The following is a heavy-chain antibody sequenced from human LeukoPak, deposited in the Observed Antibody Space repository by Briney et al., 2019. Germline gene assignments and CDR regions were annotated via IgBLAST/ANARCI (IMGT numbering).Heavy chain of an antibody. V-gene: IGHV3-33*01. CDR1: GFSFSNHG. CDR2: IWYDGSNK. J-gene: IGHJ4*02. Sequence: GGSLRLSCAASGFSFSNHGIHWVRQAPGKGLEWVSLIWYDGSNKYYADSVKGRFTISRDDSKNTVYLQMNSLRAEDTSVYYCASFRDCSSTSCQGPVDYWGQGTLVTVSS. D-gene: IGHD2-2*01. CDR3: ASFRDCSSTSCQGPVDY.